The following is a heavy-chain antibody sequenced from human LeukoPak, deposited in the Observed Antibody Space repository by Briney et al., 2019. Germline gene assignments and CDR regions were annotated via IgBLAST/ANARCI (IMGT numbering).Heavy chain of an antibody. CDR1: GFTFSSYG. CDR2: ISGSGGST. CDR3: AKDLGNWPDGGIVVVPAAIFDY. Sequence: PGGSLRLSCAASGFTFSSYGMSWVRQAPGKGLEWVSAISGSGGSTYYADSVKGRFTISRDNSKNTLYLQMNSLRAEDTAVYYCAKDLGNWPDGGIVVVPAAIFDYWGQGTLVTVSS. D-gene: IGHD2-2*02. V-gene: IGHV3-23*01. J-gene: IGHJ4*02.